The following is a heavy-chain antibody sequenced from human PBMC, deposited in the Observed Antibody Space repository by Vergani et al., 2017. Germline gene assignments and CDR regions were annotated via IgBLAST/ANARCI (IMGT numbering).Heavy chain of an antibody. CDR1: GDSMNTYY. D-gene: IGHD2-21*01. CDR3: ARGALWWLRQIDS. J-gene: IGHJ4*02. V-gene: IGHV4-59*01. CDR2: IYDSGDT. Sequence: QVQLQESGPGLVKPSETLSLTCSVSGDSMNTYYWTWIRQPPGKGLEWIGDIYDSGDTKYNPSLKSRVTMSLVTSKNQFSLNLYSVTAADTAVYYCARGALWWLRQIDSWGQGTLVTVSS.